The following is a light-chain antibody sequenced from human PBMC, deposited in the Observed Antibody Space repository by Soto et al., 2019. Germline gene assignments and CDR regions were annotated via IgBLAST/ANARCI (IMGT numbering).Light chain of an antibody. J-gene: IGLJ1*01. CDR1: NSDVGAYNY. CDR2: DVS. Sequence: QSALTQPASVSGSPGQSITISCTGTNSDVGAYNYVSWYQQHPGKAPKLMIYDVSNRPSGVSNRFSGSKSGNTASLTISALQAEDEADYYCSSYTSGSTFVFGPGTKVTVL. V-gene: IGLV2-14*01. CDR3: SSYTSGSTFV.